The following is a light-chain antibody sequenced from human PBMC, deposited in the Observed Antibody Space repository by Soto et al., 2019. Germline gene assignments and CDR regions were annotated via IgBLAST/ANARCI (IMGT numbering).Light chain of an antibody. Sequence: DIVMTESPSTLSVSPGERARLSCRASQSISSNLAWYQQKPGQAPRLLMFRTSSRATGFPARFSGSGSGTEFNLTISSLQSEDFGVYYCHQYNNWPRATFGGGTKVDIK. J-gene: IGKJ4*01. V-gene: IGKV3-15*01. CDR2: RTS. CDR3: HQYNNWPRAT. CDR1: QSISSN.